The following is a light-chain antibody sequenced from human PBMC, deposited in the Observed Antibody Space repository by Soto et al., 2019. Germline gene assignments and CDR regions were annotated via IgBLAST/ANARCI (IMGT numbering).Light chain of an antibody. CDR1: QGISSY. CDR2: AAS. CDR3: QQLNTYPPWT. Sequence: DIQLTQSPSFLSASVGDRVTITGRASQGISSYLAWYQQKPGKAPELLIYAASTLQSGVPSRFSGSGSGTDFTLTISSLQPEDSATYYCQQLNTYPPWTFGQGTKVEIK. V-gene: IGKV1-9*01. J-gene: IGKJ1*01.